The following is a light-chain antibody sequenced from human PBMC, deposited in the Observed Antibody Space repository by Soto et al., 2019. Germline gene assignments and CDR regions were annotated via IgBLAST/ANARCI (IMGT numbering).Light chain of an antibody. Sequence: NFMLTQPHSVSESPGKTVTISCTRSSGSIAAYSVQWCQQRPGSAPTTVIYENNHRPSGVPDRFSGSIDRSSNSASLIISGLKPEDEADYYCQSYDTSSWVFGGGTKVTVL. J-gene: IGLJ3*02. V-gene: IGLV6-57*04. CDR3: QSYDTSSWV. CDR2: ENN. CDR1: SGSIAAYS.